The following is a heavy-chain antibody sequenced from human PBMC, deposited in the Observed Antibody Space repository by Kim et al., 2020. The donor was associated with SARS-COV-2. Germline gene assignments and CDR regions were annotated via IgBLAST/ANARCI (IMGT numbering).Heavy chain of an antibody. D-gene: IGHD5-18*01. CDR3: ARDIKKQLWLNFDY. Sequence: TPSLKSRVTISVDTSKNQFSLKLSSVTAADTAVYYCARDIKKQLWLNFDYWGQGTLVTVSS. V-gene: IGHV4-34*01. J-gene: IGHJ4*02.